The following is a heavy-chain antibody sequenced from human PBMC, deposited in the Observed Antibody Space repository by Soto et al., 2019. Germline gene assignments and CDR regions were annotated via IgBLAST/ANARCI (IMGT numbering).Heavy chain of an antibody. Sequence: VGSLRLSCAASGFTFSSYAMSWVRQAPGKGLEWVSAISGSGGSTYYADSVKGRFTISRDNSKNTLYLQMNSLRAEDTAVYYCAKEELSAVAGPADYWGQGTLVTVSS. D-gene: IGHD6-19*01. J-gene: IGHJ4*02. V-gene: IGHV3-23*01. CDR1: GFTFSSYA. CDR3: AKEELSAVAGPADY. CDR2: ISGSGGST.